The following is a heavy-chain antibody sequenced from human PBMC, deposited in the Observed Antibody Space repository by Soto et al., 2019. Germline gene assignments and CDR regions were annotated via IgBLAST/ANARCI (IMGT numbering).Heavy chain of an antibody. Sequence: ASVKVSSKASGYTFTSYYMNWVRQAPGQGLEWLGIINPSGGYTTYAQRFLGRVTMTSDTSTSTVHMELGSLTSEDTAVYYCARGGGIVVVIAPYDHWGQGTLVTVSS. V-gene: IGHV1-46*03. D-gene: IGHD2-21*01. CDR3: ARGGGIVVVIAPYDH. J-gene: IGHJ4*02. CDR2: INPSGGYT. CDR1: GYTFTSYY.